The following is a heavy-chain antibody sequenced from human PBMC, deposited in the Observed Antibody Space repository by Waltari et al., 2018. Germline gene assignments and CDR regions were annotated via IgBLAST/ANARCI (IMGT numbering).Heavy chain of an antibody. J-gene: IGHJ4*02. D-gene: IGHD3-10*01. CDR2: ISGSAGST. V-gene: IGHV3-23*01. CDR1: GFNLSSYA. CDR3: AKDQYTSSRRGFDS. Sequence: VQLSESGGGLVQPGGSLRLSCAASGFNLSSYAMSWVRQAPGTVLEWVATISGSAGSTYYADSVKGRFTISRDISKNTLFLQMNSLRAEDTALYSCAKDQYTSSRRGFDSWGQGTLVTVSS.